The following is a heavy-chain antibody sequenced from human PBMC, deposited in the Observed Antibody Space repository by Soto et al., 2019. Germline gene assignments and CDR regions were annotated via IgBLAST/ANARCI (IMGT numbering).Heavy chain of an antibody. V-gene: IGHV1-69*01. CDR3: ARASKYSSSWYASHGMDV. D-gene: IGHD6-13*01. J-gene: IGHJ6*02. CDR1: GGTFRSYA. CDR2: IIPIFGTA. Sequence: QVQLVQSGAEVKKPGSSVKVSCKASGGTFRSYAISWVRQAPGQGLEWMGGIIPIFGTANYAQKFQGRVTIAADESTSTAYMELSSLRSEDTAVYYCARASKYSSSWYASHGMDVWGQGTTVTVSS.